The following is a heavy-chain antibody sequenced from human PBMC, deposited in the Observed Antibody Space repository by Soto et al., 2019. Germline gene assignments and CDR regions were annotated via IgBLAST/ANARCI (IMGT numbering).Heavy chain of an antibody. CDR1: GGSISSGDYY. D-gene: IGHD5-12*01. Sequence: SETLSLTCTVSGGSISSGDYYWSWIRQPPGKGLEWIGNIYYSGGTFYNPSLKGRVTISVVTSKNQVSLKLSSVTAADTAVYFCARFYDNSRFDYWGQGTLVTVSS. V-gene: IGHV4-30-4*01. J-gene: IGHJ4*02. CDR3: ARFYDNSRFDY. CDR2: IYYSGGT.